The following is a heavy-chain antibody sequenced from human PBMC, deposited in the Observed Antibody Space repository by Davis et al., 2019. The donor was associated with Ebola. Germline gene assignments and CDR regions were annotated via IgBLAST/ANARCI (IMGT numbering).Heavy chain of an antibody. CDR1: GFTFSSYA. Sequence: GESLKISCAASGFTFSSYAMSWVRQAPGKGLEWVSAISGSGGSTYYADSVKGRLTISRDNSKNTLYLQMNSLRAEDTAVYYCAKDIPPRNSGSYVRGYYYYGMDVWGQGTTVTVSS. CDR2: ISGSGGST. V-gene: IGHV3-23*01. D-gene: IGHD1-26*01. CDR3: AKDIPPRNSGSYVRGYYYYGMDV. J-gene: IGHJ6*02.